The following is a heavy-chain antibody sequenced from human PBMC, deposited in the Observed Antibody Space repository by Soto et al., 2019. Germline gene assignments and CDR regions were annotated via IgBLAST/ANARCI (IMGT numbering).Heavy chain of an antibody. CDR3: VRENWNDSNLDY. D-gene: IGHD1-1*01. V-gene: IGHV3-23*01. CDR2: ISGSGGST. CDR1: GFTFSSYA. Sequence: EVQLLESGGGLVQPGGSLRLSCAASGFTFSSYAMSWVRQAPGKGLEWVSAISGSGGSTYYADSVKGRFTISRDNSKNTLYLQMNSLRAEDTAVYYCVRENWNDSNLDYWGQGTLVTVSS. J-gene: IGHJ4*02.